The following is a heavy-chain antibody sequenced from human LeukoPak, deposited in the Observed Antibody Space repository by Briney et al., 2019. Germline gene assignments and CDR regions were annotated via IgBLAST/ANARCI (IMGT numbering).Heavy chain of an antibody. D-gene: IGHD3-10*01. CDR1: GFTFSSYA. V-gene: IGHV3-30*04. CDR3: AKDLPQPGYYYGSGSYPSDY. J-gene: IGHJ4*02. CDR2: ISYDGSNE. Sequence: GGSLRLSCAASGFTFSSYAMHWVRQAPGKGLEWVAVISYDGSNEYYADSVKGRFTISRDNSKNTLYLQMNSLRAEDTAVYYCAKDLPQPGYYYGSGSYPSDYWGQGTLVTVSS.